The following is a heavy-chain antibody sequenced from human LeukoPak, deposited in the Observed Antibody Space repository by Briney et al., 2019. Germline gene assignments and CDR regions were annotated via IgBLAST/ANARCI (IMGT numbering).Heavy chain of an antibody. CDR3: ARRGRPIGYPSGWYGDFDY. D-gene: IGHD6-19*01. J-gene: IGHJ4*02. V-gene: IGHV1-18*01. CDR2: IDTYISNT. CDR1: GYTFSQYG. Sequence: ASVKVSCKASGYTFSQYGISWVRQAPGQGLEWMGWIDTYISNTYYAKKFQGRVAMTADISTTTTSMELSSLRSDDTAVYYCARRGRPIGYPSGWYGDFDYWGQGTLVTVSS.